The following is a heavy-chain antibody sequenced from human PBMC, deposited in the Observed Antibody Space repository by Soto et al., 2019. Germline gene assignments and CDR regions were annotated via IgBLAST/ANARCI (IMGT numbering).Heavy chain of an antibody. D-gene: IGHD2-21*02. J-gene: IGHJ4*02. CDR2: IIPIFGTA. CDR3: AREAVDCGGDCHFDY. CDR1: GGTFSSYA. Sequence: QVQLVQSGAEVKKPGSSVKVSCKASGGTFSSYAISWVRQAPGQGLEWMGGIIPIFGTANYAQKFQGRVTITADESTSTAYMELSSLRSEDTTVYYCAREAVDCGGDCHFDYWGQGTLVTVSS. V-gene: IGHV1-69*01.